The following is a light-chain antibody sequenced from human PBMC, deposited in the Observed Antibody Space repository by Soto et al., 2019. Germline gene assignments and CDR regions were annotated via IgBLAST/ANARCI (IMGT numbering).Light chain of an antibody. Sequence: EIVMTQSPATLSVSPGEGATLSCKASQNVYNNLAWYQQRPGQPPRLLIYDASTRATGISARFSGSGYGTEFTLTLSSLHFLDFSGYFREQCRNWPRPSGGGAKVGIK. CDR2: DAS. CDR1: QNVYNN. V-gene: IGKV3-15*01. J-gene: IGKJ4*01. CDR3: EQCRNWPRP.